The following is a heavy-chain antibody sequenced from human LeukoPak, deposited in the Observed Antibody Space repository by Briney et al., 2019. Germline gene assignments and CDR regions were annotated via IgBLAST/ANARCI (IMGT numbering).Heavy chain of an antibody. D-gene: IGHD3-10*01. CDR2: IKKDGSEK. CDR1: GFTFSSYW. J-gene: IGHJ4*02. V-gene: IGHV3-7*03. Sequence: PGGSLRLSCAASGFTFSSYWMSWVRQAPGKGLEWVANIKKDGSEKYYVDSVKGRFTISRDNSKNTLYLQINSLRPEDTAVYYCAKVGGPTWFGDRHLDYWGQGTLVTVSS. CDR3: AKVGGPTWFGDRHLDY.